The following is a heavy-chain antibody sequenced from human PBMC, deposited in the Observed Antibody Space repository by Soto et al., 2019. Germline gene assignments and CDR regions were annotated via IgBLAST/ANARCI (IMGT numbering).Heavy chain of an antibody. CDR1: GFTFSSYD. D-gene: IGHD2-8*01. Sequence: QVQLVESGGGVVQPGGSLRLSCAASGFTFSSYDMHWVRQAPGKGLEWVAVISYDGSNTYYADSVKGRFTISRDKSKKTLYLQMNSLRAEDLVVYYCAKDIRARRWSFDYLGQGNLVT. CDR2: ISYDGSNT. V-gene: IGHV3-30*18. J-gene: IGHJ4*02. CDR3: AKDIRARRWSFDY.